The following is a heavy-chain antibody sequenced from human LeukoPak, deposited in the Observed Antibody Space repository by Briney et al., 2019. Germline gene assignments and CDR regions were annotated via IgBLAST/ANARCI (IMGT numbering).Heavy chain of an antibody. V-gene: IGHV3-48*01. D-gene: IGHD1-1*01. Sequence: PGGSLRLSCVASGFTFSYYSMNWVRQAPGKGLEWVSYISGSSSPIYYADSVKGRFTISRDNAKNTLYLQMNSLRVEDTAMYYCAKWHERQLAFDSWGQGTLVTVSS. J-gene: IGHJ4*02. CDR1: GFTFSYYS. CDR2: ISGSSSPI. CDR3: AKWHERQLAFDS.